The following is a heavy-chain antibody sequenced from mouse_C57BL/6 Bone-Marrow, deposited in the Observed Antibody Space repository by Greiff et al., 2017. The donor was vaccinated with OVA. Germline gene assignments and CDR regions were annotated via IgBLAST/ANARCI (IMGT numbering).Heavy chain of an antibody. CDR2: IYPGSGRT. V-gene: IGHV1-55*01. Sequence: QVQLQQPGAELVKPGASVKMSCKASGYTFTSYWITWVKQRPGQGLEWIGDIYPGSGRTNCNEKFKSKATLTVDASSSTAYRQLSSLTSEDSAVYYCARSGITTVEGDFAMDYWGQGTSVTVSS. CDR1: GYTFTSYW. J-gene: IGHJ4*01. CDR3: ARSGITTVEGDFAMDY. D-gene: IGHD1-1*01.